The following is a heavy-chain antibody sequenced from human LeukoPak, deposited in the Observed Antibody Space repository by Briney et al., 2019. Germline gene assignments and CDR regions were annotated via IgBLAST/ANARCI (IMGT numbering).Heavy chain of an antibody. D-gene: IGHD2-15*01. CDR3: ARDAKDIVVVVAAKAVRFDP. V-gene: IGHV1-18*01. Sequence: ASVKASCKASGYTFTSYGISWVRQAPGQGLEWMGWISAYNGNTNYAQKFQGRVTMTTDTSTSTAYMELRSLRSDDTAVYYCARDAKDIVVVVAAKAVRFDPWGQGTLVTVSS. J-gene: IGHJ5*02. CDR1: GYTFTSYG. CDR2: ISAYNGNT.